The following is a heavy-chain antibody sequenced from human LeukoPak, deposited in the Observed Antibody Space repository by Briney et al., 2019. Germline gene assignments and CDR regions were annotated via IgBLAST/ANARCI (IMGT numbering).Heavy chain of an antibody. D-gene: IGHD2-21*02. CDR3: MRDDVQMTHNYVDY. V-gene: IGHV5-51*01. Sequence: GESLKISCQGSGYTFTNYWIGWVRQVPGQGLGWMGLIYPGNSDIRYRPSFRCQVTISADKSISTVYLQWSSLKASDSALYYCMRDDVQMTHNYVDYWGQGTLVTVSS. J-gene: IGHJ4*02. CDR2: IYPGNSDI. CDR1: GYTFTNYW.